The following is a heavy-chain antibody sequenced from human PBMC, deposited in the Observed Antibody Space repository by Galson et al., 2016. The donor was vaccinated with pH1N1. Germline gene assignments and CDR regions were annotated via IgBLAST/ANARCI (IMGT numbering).Heavy chain of an antibody. CDR3: AKGAGANYLVDD. Sequence: SVKVSCKASGYTFTAHYIHWVRQARGQGLEWMGWVNTDNGGTKFAAKFQGRVTMSRERATTTAYMELGSLSSDDTAIYYCAKGAGANYLVDDWGQGTLVIVSS. CDR2: VNTDNGGT. V-gene: IGHV1-2*02. D-gene: IGHD4/OR15-4a*01. J-gene: IGHJ4*02. CDR1: GYTFTAHY.